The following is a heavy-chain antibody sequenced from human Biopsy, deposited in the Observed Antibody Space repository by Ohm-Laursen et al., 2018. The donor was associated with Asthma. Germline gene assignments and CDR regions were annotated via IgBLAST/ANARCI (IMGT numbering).Heavy chain of an antibody. D-gene: IGHD5-12*01. J-gene: IGHJ6*02. CDR2: LIPVLGSP. CDR3: ARGYSGSDRIVYYYSGLEV. Sequence: SVKVSCQDSGDSFSNYAISWVRQAPGQGLEWMGGLIPVLGSPDHAQMFEGRVTITADESTSTAYMELSSLSSEDTAVYYCARGYSGSDRIVYYYSGLEVWGQGTTVTVSS. CDR1: GDSFSNYA. V-gene: IGHV1-69*13.